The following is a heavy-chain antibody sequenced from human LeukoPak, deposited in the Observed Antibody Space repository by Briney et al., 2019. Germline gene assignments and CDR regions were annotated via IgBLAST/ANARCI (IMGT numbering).Heavy chain of an antibody. CDR2: IHHSGST. J-gene: IGHJ5*02. D-gene: IGHD6-13*01. V-gene: IGHV4-4*02. CDR3: ARVPRIEAGATGDWFDP. Sequence: SETLSLTCAVSGGSISSSNWWSWVRQPPGKGLEWIGEIHHSGSTNYNPSLKSRVTISVDTSKNQFFLNLRSVTAADTAVYYCARVPRIEAGATGDWFDPWGQGTVVTVSS. CDR1: GGSISSSNW.